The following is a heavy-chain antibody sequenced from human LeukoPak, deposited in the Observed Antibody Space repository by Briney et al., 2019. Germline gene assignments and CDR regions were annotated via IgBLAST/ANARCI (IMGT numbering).Heavy chain of an antibody. Sequence: GGSLRLSCAASGFTFSSYAMSWVRQAPGKGLEWVSAISGSGGSTYYADSVKGRFTISRDNSKNTLYLQMNSLRAEGTAVYYCAKSYYYDSSGLFDYWGQGTLVTLSS. D-gene: IGHD3-22*01. J-gene: IGHJ4*02. CDR1: GFTFSSYA. CDR3: AKSYYYDSSGLFDY. CDR2: ISGSGGST. V-gene: IGHV3-23*01.